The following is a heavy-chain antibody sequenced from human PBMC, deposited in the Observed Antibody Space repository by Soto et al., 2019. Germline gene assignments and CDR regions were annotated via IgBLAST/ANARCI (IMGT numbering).Heavy chain of an antibody. CDR1: GYSFTSHW. V-gene: IGHV5-10-1*01. Sequence: GLSLKISCKGSGYSFTSHWISWVRQMPGKGLEWMGRIDPSDSYTNYSPSFQGHVTISADKSISTAYLQWSSLKASDTAMYYCATDYGGTFDYWGQGTLVTVSS. J-gene: IGHJ4*02. CDR2: IDPSDSYT. CDR3: ATDYGGTFDY. D-gene: IGHD4-17*01.